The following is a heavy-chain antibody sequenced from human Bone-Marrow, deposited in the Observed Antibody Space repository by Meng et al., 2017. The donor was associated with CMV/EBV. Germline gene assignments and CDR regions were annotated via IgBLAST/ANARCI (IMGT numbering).Heavy chain of an antibody. D-gene: IGHD3-22*01. J-gene: IGHJ4*02. CDR2: ISWNSGTI. Sequence: GGSLRLSCAASGFTFDDYAMHWVRQAPGKGLEWVSGISWNSGTIGYADSVKGRFTISRDNAKNSLYLQMNSLRAEDMAFYYCAKSPIGNYCDNCGYLVYFDYWGQGTRVTVSS. CDR3: AKSPIGNYCDNCGYLVYFDY. V-gene: IGHV3-9*03. CDR1: GFTFDDYA.